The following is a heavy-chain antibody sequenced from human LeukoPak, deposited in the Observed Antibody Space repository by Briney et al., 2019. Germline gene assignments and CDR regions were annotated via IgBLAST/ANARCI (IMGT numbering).Heavy chain of an antibody. D-gene: IGHD1-1*01. Sequence: PGGSLRLSCAASGCTFRSIAMTWVRQAPGKGLEWVSSIRSNGDTTYNADSVKGQFTISRDNSKNMLYLQMNRLRVEDTAIYYCAKGQELDDGVFDSWGQGTLVTVSS. V-gene: IGHV3-23*01. CDR2: IRSNGDTT. CDR1: GCTFRSIA. CDR3: AKGQELDDGVFDS. J-gene: IGHJ4*02.